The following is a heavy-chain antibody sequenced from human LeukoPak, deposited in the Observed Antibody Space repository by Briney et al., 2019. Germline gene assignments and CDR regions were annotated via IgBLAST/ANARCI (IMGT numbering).Heavy chain of an antibody. V-gene: IGHV4-34*01. D-gene: IGHD4-23*01. Sequence: SETLSLTCAVYGGSFSGYYWGWIRQPPGKGLEWIGEINHSGSTNYNPSLKSRVTISVDTSKNQFSLKLSSVTAADTAVYYCATIGSTYGGNSRRNYWGQGTLVTVSS. CDR2: INHSGST. CDR3: ATIGSTYGGNSRRNY. CDR1: GGSFSGYY. J-gene: IGHJ4*02.